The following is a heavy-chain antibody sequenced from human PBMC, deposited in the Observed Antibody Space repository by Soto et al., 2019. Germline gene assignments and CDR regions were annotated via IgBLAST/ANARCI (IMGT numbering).Heavy chain of an antibody. J-gene: IGHJ3*02. V-gene: IGHV1-18*01. D-gene: IGHD3-16*01. CDR1: GYTFTSYG. CDR2: ISAYNGNT. CDR3: ARRDDYVWGSYYDNAFDI. Sequence: ASVKVSCKXSGYTFTSYGMRWVRQAPGQGLEWMGWISAYNGNTNYAQKLQGRVTMTTDTSTSTAYMELRSLRSDDTAVYYCARRDDYVWGSYYDNAFDIWGQGTMVTVSS.